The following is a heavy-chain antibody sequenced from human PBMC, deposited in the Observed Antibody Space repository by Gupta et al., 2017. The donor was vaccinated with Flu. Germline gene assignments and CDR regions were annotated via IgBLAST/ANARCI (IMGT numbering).Heavy chain of an antibody. Sequence: EVQLVQSGAETKKPGESLRISCKAFGYTSSSYWISWVRQMPGKGLEWMGSIDPTDSSTNYSPSFQGHVTISADKSIDTAYLQWSSLKASDTAIYYCARHYVWRIQEGWFDPWGQGTLVTVSS. D-gene: IGHD3-16*01. J-gene: IGHJ5*02. V-gene: IGHV5-10-1*01. CDR2: IDPTDSST. CDR1: GYTSSSYW. CDR3: ARHYVWRIQEGWFDP.